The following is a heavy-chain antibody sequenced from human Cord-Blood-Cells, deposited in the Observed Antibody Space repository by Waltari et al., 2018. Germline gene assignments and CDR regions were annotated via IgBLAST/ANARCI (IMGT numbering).Heavy chain of an antibody. CDR1: GFTFSSYA. Sequence: QVQLVESGGGVVQPGRSLRLSCAASGFTFSSYAMHWVRQAPGKGLEWVVVISYDGSNKYYADSGKGRFTISRDNSKNTLYLQMNSLRAEDTAVYYCARGTYCSSTSCYGPSFDYWGQGTLVTVSS. D-gene: IGHD2-2*01. CDR2: ISYDGSNK. V-gene: IGHV3-30-3*01. J-gene: IGHJ4*02. CDR3: ARGTYCSSTSCYGPSFDY.